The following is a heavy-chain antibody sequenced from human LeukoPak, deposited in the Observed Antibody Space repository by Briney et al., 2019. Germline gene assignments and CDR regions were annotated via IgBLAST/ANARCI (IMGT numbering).Heavy chain of an antibody. CDR3: ARFKRYYYGSGSYYRY. CDR2: ISSSSSYI. Sequence: GGSLRLSCAASGFTFSSYSMNWVRQAPGKGLEWVSSISSSSSYIYYADSVKGRFTISRDNAKNSLYLQMNSLRAEDTAVYYCARFKRYYYGSGSYYRYWGQGTLVTVSS. CDR1: GFTFSSYS. V-gene: IGHV3-21*01. D-gene: IGHD3-10*01. J-gene: IGHJ4*02.